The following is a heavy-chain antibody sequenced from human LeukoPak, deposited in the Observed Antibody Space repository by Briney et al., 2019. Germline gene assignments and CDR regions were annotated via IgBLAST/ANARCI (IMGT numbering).Heavy chain of an antibody. CDR3: VKDPDPRYCSSTSCSPI. CDR2: IAGGGSST. D-gene: IGHD2-2*01. J-gene: IGHJ3*02. CDR1: GFIFSQYS. Sequence: GGSLRLSCAASGFIFSQYSMNWVRQAPGKGLEWVSVIAGGGSSTYYADSVKGRFTISRDNSKNTLYLQMNSLRVEDTAVYYCVKDPDPRYCSSTSCSPIWGQGTMVTVSS. V-gene: IGHV3-23*01.